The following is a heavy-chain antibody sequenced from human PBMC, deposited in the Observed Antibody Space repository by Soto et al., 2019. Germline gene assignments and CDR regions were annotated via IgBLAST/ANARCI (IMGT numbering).Heavy chain of an antibody. J-gene: IGHJ4*02. V-gene: IGHV3-23*05. D-gene: IGHD3-3*02. CDR2: IYTSGVP. CDR1: GFTFSTYA. CDR3: TRDWERDPEAFFDS. Sequence: EVQLLESGGGLVQPEGSLRLSCGASGFTFSTYAMSWVRQAPGKGRQWVAGIYTSGVPKYADSVQGRFTISRDDSKNTLYLQMNSLRAEGTAVYYCTRDWERDPEAFFDSWGQGTLVTVSS.